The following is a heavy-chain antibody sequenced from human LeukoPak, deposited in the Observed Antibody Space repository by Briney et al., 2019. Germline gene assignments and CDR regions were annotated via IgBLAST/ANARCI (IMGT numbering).Heavy chain of an antibody. CDR2: INHRGSS. D-gene: IGHD2-15*01. V-gene: IGHV4-34*01. CDR1: GESFSAYL. J-gene: IGHJ4*02. CDR3: ARGSSFDGYCSAGACDAGYYDS. Sequence: SETLSPTCAVYGESFSAYLWNWIRQAPGKPLEYIGEINHRGSSHYNPSLKTRVTLSVDTSKNQFSLKLTSVTAADTAVYFCARGSSFDGYCSAGACDAGYYDSWGQGTPVTVSS.